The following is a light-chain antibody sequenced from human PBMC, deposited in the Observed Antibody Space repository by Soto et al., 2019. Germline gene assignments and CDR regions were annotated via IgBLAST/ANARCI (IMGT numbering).Light chain of an antibody. CDR2: GAS. Sequence: EIVMTQSPATLSVSPGERATLSCRASQSVSSNLAWYQQKPGQAPRLLIYGASTRATGIPARFSGGGSGTEFTLTISSLQSEDFADYYCQQYNNWPRIFTFGPGTKVDIK. CDR1: QSVSSN. V-gene: IGKV3-15*01. J-gene: IGKJ3*01. CDR3: QQYNNWPRIFT.